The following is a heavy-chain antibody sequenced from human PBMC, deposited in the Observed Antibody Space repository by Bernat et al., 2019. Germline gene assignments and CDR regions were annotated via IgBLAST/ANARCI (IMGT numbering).Heavy chain of an antibody. J-gene: IGHJ4*02. V-gene: IGHV3-30*03. CDR3: ARDLRTSGTQDY. CDR2: ISYDGNNK. D-gene: IGHD3-10*01. Sequence: QIQLVESGGGVVQLGRSLRLSCAASGFTFSSYGLHWVRQAPGKGLEWVAVISYDGNNKYYADSARGRFTISRDNSKNTLYLQMNSLRAEDTAVYYCARDLRTSGTQDYWGQGTLVTVSS. CDR1: GFTFSSYG.